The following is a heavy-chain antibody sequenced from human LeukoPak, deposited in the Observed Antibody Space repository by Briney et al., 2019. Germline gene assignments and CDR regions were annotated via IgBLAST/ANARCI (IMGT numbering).Heavy chain of an antibody. J-gene: IGHJ5*02. V-gene: IGHV4-4*07. CDR1: GGSISSNY. CDR2: IYTSGST. CDR3: ARATWYSSSSSHST. Sequence: SETLSLTCTVSGGSISSNYWSWIRQPAGKGLEWIGRIYTSGSTNYNPSLKSRVTISVDKSKNQFSLKLSSVTAADTAVYYCARATWYSSSSSHSTWGQGTLVTVSS. D-gene: IGHD6-6*01.